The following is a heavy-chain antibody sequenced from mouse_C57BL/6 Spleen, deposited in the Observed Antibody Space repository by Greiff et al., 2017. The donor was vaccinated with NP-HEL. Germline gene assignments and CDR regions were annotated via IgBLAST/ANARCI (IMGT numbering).Heavy chain of an antibody. D-gene: IGHD2-2*01. CDR2: IDPSDSYT. Sequence: QVQLQQPGAELVMPGASVKLSCKASGYTFTSYWMHWVKQRPGQGLEWIGEIDPSDSYTNYNQKFKGKSTLTVDKSSSTAYMQLSSLTSEDSAVYYCARRRDGYDEYWYFDVWGTGTTVTVSS. CDR3: ARRRDGYDEYWYFDV. J-gene: IGHJ1*03. V-gene: IGHV1-69*01. CDR1: GYTFTSYW.